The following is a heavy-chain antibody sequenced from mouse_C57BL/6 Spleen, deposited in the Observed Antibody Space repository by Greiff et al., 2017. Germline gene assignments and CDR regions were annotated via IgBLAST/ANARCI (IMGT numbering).Heavy chain of an antibody. D-gene: IGHD3-2*02. J-gene: IGHJ3*01. CDR1: GYTFTSYG. CDR2: IYPRSGNT. CDR3: ERWGNSSGWAWFAY. V-gene: IGHV1-81*01. Sequence: VQLQQSGAELARPGASVKLSCKASGYTFTSYGISWVKQRTGQGLEWIGEIYPRSGNTYYNEKFKGKATLTADKSSSTAYMELRSLTCEDSAVYFCERWGNSSGWAWFAYWGQGTLVTVSA.